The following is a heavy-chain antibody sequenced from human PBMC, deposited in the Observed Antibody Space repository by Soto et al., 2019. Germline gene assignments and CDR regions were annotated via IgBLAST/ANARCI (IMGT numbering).Heavy chain of an antibody. CDR3: AKDRPISTTGRYYYGMDV. D-gene: IGHD1-1*01. V-gene: IGHV3-23*01. CDR1: GFTFSSYA. Sequence: GSLILSCAASGFTFSSYAMSWVRQAPGKGLEWVSAISGSGGSTYYADSVKGRFTISRDNSKNTLYLQMNSLRAEDTAVYYCAKDRPISTTGRYYYGMDVWGQGTTVTVSS. J-gene: IGHJ6*02. CDR2: ISGSGGST.